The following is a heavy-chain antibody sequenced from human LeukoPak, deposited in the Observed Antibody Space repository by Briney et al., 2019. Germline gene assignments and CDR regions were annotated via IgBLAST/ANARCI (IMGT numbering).Heavy chain of an antibody. J-gene: IGHJ4*02. CDR1: GFTFSSYA. V-gene: IGHV3-30-3*01. CDR3: ASNIAARRNY. CDR2: ISYDGSNK. D-gene: IGHD6-6*01. Sequence: GGSLRLSCAASGFTFSSYAMHWVRQAPGKGLEWAAVISYDGSNKYYADSVKGRFTISRDNSKNTLYLQMNSLRAEDTAVYYCASNIAARRNYWGQGTLVTVSS.